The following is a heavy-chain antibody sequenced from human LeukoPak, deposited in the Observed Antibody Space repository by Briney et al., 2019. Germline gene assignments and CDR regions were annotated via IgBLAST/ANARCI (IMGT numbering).Heavy chain of an antibody. J-gene: IGHJ4*02. Sequence: SETLSLTCTVSGGSISSYYWSWIRQPAGKGLEWIGRIYTSGSTNYNPSLNSRATISIDTSKNQFSLKVTSMTAADKAVYYCARSGTAPGGTITDYWGQGTLVTVSS. D-gene: IGHD5-12*01. V-gene: IGHV4-4*07. CDR1: GGSISSYY. CDR2: IYTSGST. CDR3: ARSGTAPGGTITDY.